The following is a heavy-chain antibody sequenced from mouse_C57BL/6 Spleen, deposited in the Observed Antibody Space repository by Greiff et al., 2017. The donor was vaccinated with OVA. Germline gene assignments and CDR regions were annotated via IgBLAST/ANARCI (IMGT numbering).Heavy chain of an antibody. CDR2: ISSGGSYT. J-gene: IGHJ1*03. D-gene: IGHD3-3*01. CDR1: GFTFSSYG. V-gene: IGHV5-6*01. Sequence: EVKLMESGGDLVKPGGSLKLSCAASGFTFSSYGMSWVRQTPDKRLEWVATISSGGSYTYYPDSVKGRFTISRDNAKNTLYLQMSSLKSEDTAMYYCARHGTDTPYFDVWGTGTTVTVSS. CDR3: ARHGTDTPYFDV.